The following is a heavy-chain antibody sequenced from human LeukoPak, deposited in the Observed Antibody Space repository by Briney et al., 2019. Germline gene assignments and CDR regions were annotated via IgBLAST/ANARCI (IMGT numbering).Heavy chain of an antibody. D-gene: IGHD3-10*01. Sequence: ASVKVSCKASGYTFTSYDINWVRQAPGQGLEWMGWISAYNGNTNYAQKLQGRVTMATDTSTSTAYMELRSLRSDDTAVYYCARDLLWFGEIANWGQGTLVTVSS. CDR2: ISAYNGNT. V-gene: IGHV1-18*01. J-gene: IGHJ4*02. CDR3: ARDLLWFGEIAN. CDR1: GYTFTSYD.